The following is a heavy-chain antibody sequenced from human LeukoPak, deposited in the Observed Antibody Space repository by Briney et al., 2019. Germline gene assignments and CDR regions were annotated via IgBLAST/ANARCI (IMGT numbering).Heavy chain of an antibody. D-gene: IGHD6-13*01. CDR2: INHSGST. CDR1: GGSFSGYY. CDR3: AREVVSRISSWYYFDY. Sequence: PSETLSLTCAVYGGSFSGYYWSWIRQPPGKGLEWIGEINHSGSTNYNPSLKSRVTISVDTSKNQFSLKLSSVTAADTAVYFCAREVVSRISSWYYFDYWGQGTLVTVSS. J-gene: IGHJ4*02. V-gene: IGHV4-34*01.